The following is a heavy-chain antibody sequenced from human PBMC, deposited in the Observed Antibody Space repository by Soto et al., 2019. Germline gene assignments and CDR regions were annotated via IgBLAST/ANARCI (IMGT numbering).Heavy chain of an antibody. V-gene: IGHV4-4*07. D-gene: IGHD6-19*01. CDR1: GDSISSYF. CDR3: AREKPVASTGWLGP. CDR2: VHTSGST. Sequence: SETLSLTCTVSGDSISSYFWSWIRQPAGKGLEWIGRVHTSGSTTYNPSLKSRVTMSVDTSKSQCSLKLTSVTAAVTAVYYCAREKPVASTGWLGPWGQGTLVTVSS. J-gene: IGHJ5*02.